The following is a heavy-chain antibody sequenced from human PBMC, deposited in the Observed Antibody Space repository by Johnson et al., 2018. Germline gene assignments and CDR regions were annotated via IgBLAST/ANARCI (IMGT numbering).Heavy chain of an antibody. CDR1: GFTFSSYW. D-gene: IGHD2-21*02. Sequence: VQLVESGGGLVQPGGSLRLSCAASGFTFSSYWISWVRPAPGTGLEWVSGISGSGGSTYYANSGKGRFTISMDNSKNTLYLQMTSLRAEDTAVYYFAKVPSEHMVVVTAIRARDYYYMDVWGKGTTVTVSS. J-gene: IGHJ6*03. V-gene: IGHV3-23*04. CDR2: ISGSGGST. CDR3: AKVPSEHMVVVTAIRARDYYYMDV.